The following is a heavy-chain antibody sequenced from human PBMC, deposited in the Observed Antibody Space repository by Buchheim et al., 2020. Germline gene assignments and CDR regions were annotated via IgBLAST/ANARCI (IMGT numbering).Heavy chain of an antibody. V-gene: IGHV3-23*01. J-gene: IGHJ4*02. D-gene: IGHD5-12*01. CDR2: ITSSGGST. CDR1: GFSFNNYA. CDR3: VKRSGSGYPTPFEY. Sequence: EVQLLESGGGLVQPGGSLRLSCAASGFSFNNYAMTWVRQAPGKGPEWVSTITSSGGSTFYADSVKGRFTISRDNSRNTVYLQTNSLRAEDTAVYYCVKRSGSGYPTPFEYWGQGTL.